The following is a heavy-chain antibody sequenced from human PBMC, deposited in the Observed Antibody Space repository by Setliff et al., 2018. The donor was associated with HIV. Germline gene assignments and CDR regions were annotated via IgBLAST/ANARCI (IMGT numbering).Heavy chain of an antibody. V-gene: IGHV4-34*01. CDR2: IDQSGST. D-gene: IGHD4-17*01. Sequence: ETLSLTCAVYGGSFSGYYWSWIRQSPGKGLEWIGEIDQSGSTNYNLSLKSRVTISVDTSKNQFSLKLSSVTAADTAVYYCARDHTVTTDDYWGQGTLVTVSS. CDR1: GGSFSGYY. J-gene: IGHJ4*02. CDR3: ARDHTVTTDDY.